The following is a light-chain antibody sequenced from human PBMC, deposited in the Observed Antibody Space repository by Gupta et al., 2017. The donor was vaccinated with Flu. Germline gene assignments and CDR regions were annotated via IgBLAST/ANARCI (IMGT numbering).Light chain of an antibody. V-gene: IGLV2-14*01. CDR2: EVT. Sequence: ITISCTGTSSDIGGYNYVSWYLQHPGKAPKLMIYEVTNRPSGVSNRFSGSKSGNTASLTVSGLQAEDEADYFCGSYTSSSTWVFGGGTKLTVL. J-gene: IGLJ3*02. CDR3: GSYTSSSTWV. CDR1: SSDIGGYNY.